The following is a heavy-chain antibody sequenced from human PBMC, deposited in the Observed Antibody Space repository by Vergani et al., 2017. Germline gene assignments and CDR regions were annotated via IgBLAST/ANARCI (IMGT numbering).Heavy chain of an antibody. CDR3: AIYDILTGYYEEYYFDY. CDR1: GYSISSGYS. V-gene: IGHV4-38-2*02. CDR2: IYHSGRT. D-gene: IGHD3-9*01. J-gene: IGHJ4*02. Sequence: QVQLQESGPGLVKPSETLSLTCTASGYSISSGYSWGWLRQPPGKGLEWIGSIYHSGRTYYNPSLKSRVAISVDTSKNQFSLKLSSVTAADTAVYYCAIYDILTGYYEEYYFDYWGQGTLVTVSS.